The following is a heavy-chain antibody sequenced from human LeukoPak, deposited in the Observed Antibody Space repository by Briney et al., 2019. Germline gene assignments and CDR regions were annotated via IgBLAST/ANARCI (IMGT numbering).Heavy chain of an antibody. CDR3: ARLLGESYRDY. V-gene: IGHV3-21*01. Sequence: GGSLRLSCAASGFTFNTFNMNWVRQAPGKGLEWVSSISSSSSYIYYADSVRGRFTISRDNAKNSLYLQMNSLRAEDTAVYYCARLLGESYRDYWGQGTLVTVSS. D-gene: IGHD3-10*01. CDR1: GFTFNTFN. CDR2: ISSSSSYI. J-gene: IGHJ4*02.